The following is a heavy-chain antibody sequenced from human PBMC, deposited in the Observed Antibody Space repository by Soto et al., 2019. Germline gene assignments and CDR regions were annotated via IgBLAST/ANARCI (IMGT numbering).Heavy chain of an antibody. CDR2: TYYRSKWYN. D-gene: IGHD6-19*01. CDR3: ARAGIEVADRSEFAP. V-gene: IGHV6-1*01. Sequence: LSLTCAISGDSVSSNSAAWNWIRQSPSRGLEWLGRTYYRSKWYNDYAVSVKSRITINPDTSKNKFSLQLNSVTPEDTAEYYCARAGIEVADRSEFAPGGQGTLVTVSS. J-gene: IGHJ5*02. CDR1: GDSVSSNSAA.